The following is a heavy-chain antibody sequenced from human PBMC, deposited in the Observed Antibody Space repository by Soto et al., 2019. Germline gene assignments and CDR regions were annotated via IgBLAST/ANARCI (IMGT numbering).Heavy chain of an antibody. CDR2: IRSGNNYP. J-gene: IGHJ3*02. CDR1: GFTFSSYG. D-gene: IGHD3-10*01. Sequence: GGSLRLSCAASGFTFSSYGMHCVRQAPRNGLEWVSSIRSGNNYPSYVDSVKGRFTISRDNAENSLFLQVNSLRAEDTAVYYCARGTALRITVLRGHPPMIFLDTWGQGKMF. V-gene: IGHV3-21*01. CDR3: ARGTALRITVLRGHPPMIFLDT.